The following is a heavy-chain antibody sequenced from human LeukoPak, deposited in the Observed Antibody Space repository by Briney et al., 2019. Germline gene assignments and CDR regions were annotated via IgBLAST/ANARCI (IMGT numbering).Heavy chain of an antibody. CDR3: ATSGIGHYYFDF. J-gene: IGHJ4*02. CDR1: GFTFSNYW. CDR2: VSNDGGDT. V-gene: IGHV3-74*01. D-gene: IGHD3-3*01. Sequence: GGSLRLSCAASGFTFSNYWMHWFRQDPGKGLVWVSRVSNDGGDTGYADSVKGRFTISRDDARNTLFLQMNSLRAEDTAVYFCATSGIGHYYFDFWGQGALVTISS.